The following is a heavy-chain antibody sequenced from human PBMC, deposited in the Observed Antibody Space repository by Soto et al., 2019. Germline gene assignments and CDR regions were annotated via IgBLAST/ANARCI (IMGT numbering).Heavy chain of an antibody. CDR2: IYYIGST. V-gene: IGHV4-39*01. CDR3: ASLPYCSGGSCYLGWFDP. CDR1: GGSISSSSYY. D-gene: IGHD2-15*01. Sequence: PSETLSLTCTVSGGSISSSSYYWGWIRQPPGKGLEWIGSIYYIGSTYYNPSLKSRVTISVDTSKNQFSLKLSSVTAADTAVYYCASLPYCSGGSCYLGWFDPWGQGTLVTVSS. J-gene: IGHJ5*02.